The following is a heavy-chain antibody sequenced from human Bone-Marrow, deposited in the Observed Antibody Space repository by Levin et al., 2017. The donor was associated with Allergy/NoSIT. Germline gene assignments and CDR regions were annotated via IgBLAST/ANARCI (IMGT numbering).Heavy chain of an antibody. CDR2: ISSSSSTI. V-gene: IGHV3-48*01. D-gene: IGHD3-22*01. Sequence: GESLKISCAASGFTFSSYSMNWVRQAPGKGLEWVSYISSSSSTIYYADSVKGRFTISRDNAKNSLYLQMNSLRAEDTAVYYCASGNGYYYDSSGYSPPVDYWGQGTLVTVSS. CDR3: ASGNGYYYDSSGYSPPVDY. J-gene: IGHJ4*02. CDR1: GFTFSSYS.